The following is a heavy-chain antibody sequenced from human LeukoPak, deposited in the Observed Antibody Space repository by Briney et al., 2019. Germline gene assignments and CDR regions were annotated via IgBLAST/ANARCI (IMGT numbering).Heavy chain of an antibody. V-gene: IGHV3-33*01. CDR1: GFTFSSYG. D-gene: IGHD6-19*01. Sequence: PGGSLRLSCAASGFTFSSYGMHWVRQAPGKGLEWVAVIWYDGSNKYYADSVKGRFTISRDNSKNTLYLQMNSLRAEDTAVYYCARDTEKYSSGWTDRYFQHWGQGTTVTVSS. J-gene: IGHJ1*01. CDR3: ARDTEKYSSGWTDRYFQH. CDR2: IWYDGSNK.